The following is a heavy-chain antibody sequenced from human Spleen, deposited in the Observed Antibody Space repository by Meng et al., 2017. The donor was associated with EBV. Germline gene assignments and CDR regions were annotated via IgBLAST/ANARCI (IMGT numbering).Heavy chain of an antibody. CDR1: GFTFSTYA. D-gene: IGHD2/OR15-2a*01. J-gene: IGHJ4*02. CDR2: ISYDGTNK. V-gene: IGHV3-30*04. CDR3: ARESPNMAPCDH. Sequence: QVQLVESGXGVVQPXRSLRLSCAASGFTFSTYAMQWVRQAPGKGLEWVAAISYDGTNKYHADSVKGRFTISRDNSRNTLYLQMNSLRAEDTAVYYCARESPNMAPCDHWGQGTLVTVSS.